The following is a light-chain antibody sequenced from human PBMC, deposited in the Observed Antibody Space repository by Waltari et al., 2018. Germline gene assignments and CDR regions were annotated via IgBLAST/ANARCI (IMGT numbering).Light chain of an antibody. V-gene: IGKV1-17*01. CDR3: LQHNKSPFT. CDR2: AAS. Sequence: DIQMTQSPSSLSASVGDTVTLTCRASQDIGNDLNWFQQKPGKPPKIMIHAASILEAAAPLRFSGRRSGTDFTLAISSLQPGDFSVYFCLQHNKSPFTFGPGTRLDI. CDR1: QDIGND. J-gene: IGKJ3*01.